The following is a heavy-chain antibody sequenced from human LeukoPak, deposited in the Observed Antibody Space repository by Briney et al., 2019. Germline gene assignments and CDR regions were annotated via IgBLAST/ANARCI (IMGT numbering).Heavy chain of an antibody. D-gene: IGHD5-24*01. CDR2: ISYAGDNK. CDR1: GFTFSRYA. Sequence: QTGGSLRLSCLASGFTFSRYAMHWVRQAPGKGLEWVALISYAGDNKQYADSVKGRFNISRDDYRNMLHLQMDSLRPEDAAVYYCARDRRLQLEFFEYWGQGILVTVTS. J-gene: IGHJ4*02. CDR3: ARDRRLQLEFFEY. V-gene: IGHV3-30-3*01.